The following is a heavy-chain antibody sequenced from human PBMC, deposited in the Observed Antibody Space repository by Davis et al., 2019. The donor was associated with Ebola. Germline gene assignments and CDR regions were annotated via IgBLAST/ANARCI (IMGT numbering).Heavy chain of an antibody. V-gene: IGHV3-33*01. CDR3: ARGRWLQSYYFDY. D-gene: IGHD5-24*01. CDR2: IWYDGSNK. J-gene: IGHJ4*02. CDR1: GFTFSSYG. Sequence: GGSLRLSCAASGFTFSSYGMHWVRQAPGKGLEWVAVIWYDGSNKYYADSVKGRFTISRDNSKNTLYLQMNSLRAEDTAMYYCARGRWLQSYYFDYWGQGTLVTVSS.